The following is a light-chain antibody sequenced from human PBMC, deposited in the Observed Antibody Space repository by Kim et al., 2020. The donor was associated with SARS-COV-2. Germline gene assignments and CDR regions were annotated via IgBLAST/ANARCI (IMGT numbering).Light chain of an antibody. CDR2: AAS. CDR3: QQYYSYPPT. Sequence: SFEGGRATTTGRASEVISIYLSCYQQKPGKAPKLLIYAASTLQSGVPTRFRSSGSGTDFTLTISCLQSENFANYYCQQYYSYPPTFGGGTKVDIK. CDR1: EVISIY. J-gene: IGKJ4*01. V-gene: IGKV1-8*01.